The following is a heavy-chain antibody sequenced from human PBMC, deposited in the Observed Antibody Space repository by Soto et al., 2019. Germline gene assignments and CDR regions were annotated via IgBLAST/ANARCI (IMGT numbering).Heavy chain of an antibody. J-gene: IGHJ6*02. Sequence: ASVKVSCKASGYTFTSYEINWVRQATGQGLEWMGWMNPNSGNTCYAQKFQGRVTMTRNTSISTAYMELSSLRSEDTAVYYCTRGSKQWLFLRSRYYYGMDVWGQGTTVTVSS. CDR2: MNPNSGNT. CDR1: GYTFTSYE. V-gene: IGHV1-8*01. D-gene: IGHD3-22*01. CDR3: TRGSKQWLFLRSRYYYGMDV.